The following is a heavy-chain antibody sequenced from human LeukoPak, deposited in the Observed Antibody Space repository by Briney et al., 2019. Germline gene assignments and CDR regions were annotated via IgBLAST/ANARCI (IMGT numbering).Heavy chain of an antibody. J-gene: IGHJ4*02. V-gene: IGHV4-61*01. CDR1: GGSVSSASYY. CDR3: ARRAYCSGGNCYPA. CDR2: IYYTGST. Sequence: SETLSLTCTVSGGSVSSASYYWSWIRQRPGKGLEWIGYIYYTGSTSYNPSPKSRVTISVDTSKNQFSLKLSSVTAADTAVYYCARRAYCSGGNCYPAWGQGTLVTVSS. D-gene: IGHD2-15*01.